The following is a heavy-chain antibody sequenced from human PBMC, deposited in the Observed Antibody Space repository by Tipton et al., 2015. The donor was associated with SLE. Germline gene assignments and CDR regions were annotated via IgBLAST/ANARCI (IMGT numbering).Heavy chain of an antibody. CDR1: GGSISSYY. J-gene: IGHJ4*02. CDR2: IYYSGST. V-gene: IGHV4-59*08. CDR3: ARHSGSQKDFDY. D-gene: IGHD1-26*01. Sequence: LRLSCTVSGGSISSYYRSWIRQPPGKGLEWIGYIYYSGSTNYNPSLKSRVTISVDTSKNQFSLKLSSVTAADTAVYYCARHSGSQKDFDYWGQGTLVTVSS.